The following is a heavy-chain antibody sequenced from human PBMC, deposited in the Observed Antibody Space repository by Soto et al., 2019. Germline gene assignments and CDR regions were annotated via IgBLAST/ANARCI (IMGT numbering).Heavy chain of an antibody. V-gene: IGHV3-30-3*01. Sequence: GGSLRLSCAASGFTFSSYAMHWVRQAPGKGLEWVAVISYDGSNKYYADSVKGRFTISRDNSKNTLYLQMNSLRAEDTAVYYCARDAHLNNWFDPWGQGTLVTVSS. CDR2: ISYDGSNK. J-gene: IGHJ5*02. CDR1: GFTFSSYA. CDR3: ARDAHLNNWFDP.